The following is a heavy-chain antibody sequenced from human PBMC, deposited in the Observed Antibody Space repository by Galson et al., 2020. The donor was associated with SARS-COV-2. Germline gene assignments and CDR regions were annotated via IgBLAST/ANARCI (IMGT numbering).Heavy chain of an antibody. V-gene: IGHV4-59*01. CDR3: ASEEYYYETTGAPSIAFDI. CDR1: GGSIRSYY. D-gene: IGHD3-22*01. J-gene: IGHJ3*02. Sequence: SETLSLTCTVSGGSIRSYYWSWIRQSPGKGLEWIGYIYYTGTTKYNPSLESRVTISVDTSKDQFSLKLKSVTAADTAVYYCASEEYYYETTGAPSIAFDIWGQGTMVTVSS. CDR2: IYYTGTT.